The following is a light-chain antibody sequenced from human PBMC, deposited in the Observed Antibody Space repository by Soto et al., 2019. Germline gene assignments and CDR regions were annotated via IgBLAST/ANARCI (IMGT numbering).Light chain of an antibody. CDR2: KAS. Sequence: DIQMTQSPSTLSESAGDRVTITCRASQTISSWLAWNQQKQGKAPKLQIYKASNLKSGVPSRFSGSGSGTEFTLTIIGLQPDDFATYYFQHYISYSVALGQVTKVELK. CDR1: QTISSW. J-gene: IGKJ1*01. V-gene: IGKV1-5*03. CDR3: QHYISYSVA.